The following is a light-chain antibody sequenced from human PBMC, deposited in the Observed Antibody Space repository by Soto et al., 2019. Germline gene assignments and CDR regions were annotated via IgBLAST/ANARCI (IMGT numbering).Light chain of an antibody. CDR2: EVT. CDR3: CSYAGSSTYV. Sequence: SVLTQPASVSGSPGQSITISCTGTSTDIGAYNYVSWYQQHPGKAPKLLIYEVTNRPSGVSNRFSGSKSGNTASLTISGLQAEDEANYYCCSYAGSSTYVFGTGTKVTVL. V-gene: IGLV2-14*01. CDR1: STDIGAYNY. J-gene: IGLJ1*01.